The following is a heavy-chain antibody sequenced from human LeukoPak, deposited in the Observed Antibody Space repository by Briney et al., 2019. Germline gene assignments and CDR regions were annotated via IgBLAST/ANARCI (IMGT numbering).Heavy chain of an antibody. CDR1: GFTFSTFG. Sequence: GGSLRLSCVASGFTFSTFGMHWVRQAPGEGLEWVAFIRYDGGNKYYADSVKGRFTISRDNSKNTLYLQMDSLRVEDTAVYYCVKRIVVADKFVYWGQGSLVTVSS. CDR3: VKRIVVADKFVY. J-gene: IGHJ4*02. V-gene: IGHV3-30*02. CDR2: IRYDGGNK. D-gene: IGHD6-19*01.